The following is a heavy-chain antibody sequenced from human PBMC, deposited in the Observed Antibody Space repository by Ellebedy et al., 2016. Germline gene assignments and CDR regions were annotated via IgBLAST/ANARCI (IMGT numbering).Heavy chain of an antibody. CDR1: GFVFSKYA. Sequence: GESLKISXEGSGFVFSKYAMNWVRQAPGKGLEWISYINARSEGIGYADSVKGRFTISRDNSKNTLYLQMNSLRAEDTAVYYCARHLTDYDSSAYYYYYYGMHGWGQGTTVTVSS. V-gene: IGHV3-48*01. D-gene: IGHD3-22*01. J-gene: IGHJ6*02. CDR3: ARHLTDYDSSAYYYYYYGMHG. CDR2: INARSEGI.